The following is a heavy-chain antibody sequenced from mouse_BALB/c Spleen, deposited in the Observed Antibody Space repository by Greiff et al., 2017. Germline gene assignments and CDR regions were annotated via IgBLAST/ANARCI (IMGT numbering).Heavy chain of an antibody. CDR2: ISSGGST. D-gene: IGHD2-1*01. V-gene: IGHV5-6-5*01. CDR1: GFTFSSYA. Sequence: EVQGVESGGGLVKPGGSLKLSCAASGFTFSSYAMSWVRQTPEKRLEWVASISSGGSTYYPDSVKGRFTISRDNARNILYLQMSSLRSEDTAMYYCARGPLYYGNYNAMDYWGQGTSVTVSS. J-gene: IGHJ4*01. CDR3: ARGPLYYGNYNAMDY.